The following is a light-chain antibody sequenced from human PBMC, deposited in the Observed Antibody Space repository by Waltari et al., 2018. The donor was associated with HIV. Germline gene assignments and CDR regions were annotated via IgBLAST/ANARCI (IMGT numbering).Light chain of an antibody. CDR3: QQYHSYSLT. V-gene: IGKV1-5*03. Sequence: DIQMPQSPSTLSPSVRDRVTITCRSSQSISTCLAWYQQQPGRAPKLLIYKTSSLHSGVPSRFSGSGSGTEFSLTISSLQPDDFTTYYCQQYHSYSLTFGQGTRLEMK. J-gene: IGKJ5*01. CDR2: KTS. CDR1: QSISTC.